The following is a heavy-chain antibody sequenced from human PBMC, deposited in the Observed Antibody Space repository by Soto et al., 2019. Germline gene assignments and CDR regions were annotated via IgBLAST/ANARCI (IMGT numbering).Heavy chain of an antibody. J-gene: IGHJ4*02. Sequence: QVQLQQWGAGLLKPSETLSLTCAVYGGSFSGYYWTWLRQPPGTGLEWIGEINHSGSTNYNPSLTGRVPISVDTSKHQFSLKLTSVTAADTAVYYCARDKIPGLFDYWGPGTLVTVSS. CDR2: INHSGST. CDR3: ARDKIPGLFDY. CDR1: GGSFSGYY. D-gene: IGHD2-21*01. V-gene: IGHV4-34*01.